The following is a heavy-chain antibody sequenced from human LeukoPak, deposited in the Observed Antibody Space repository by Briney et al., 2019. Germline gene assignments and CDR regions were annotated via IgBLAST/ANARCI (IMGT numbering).Heavy chain of an antibody. CDR2: IIPIFGTA. V-gene: IGHV1-69*01. Sequence: GASVKVSCKASGGTFSSYAISWVRQAPGQGLEWMGGIIPIFGTANYAQKFQGRVTITADESTSTAYMELSSLRSEDTAVYYCARDRVVRIGPGAFDIWGLGTMVTVSS. CDR3: ARDRVVRIGPGAFDI. D-gene: IGHD2/OR15-2a*01. J-gene: IGHJ3*02. CDR1: GGTFSSYA.